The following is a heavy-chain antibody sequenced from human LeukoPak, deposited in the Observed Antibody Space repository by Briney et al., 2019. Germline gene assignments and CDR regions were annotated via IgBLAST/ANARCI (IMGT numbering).Heavy chain of an antibody. Sequence: SETLSLTCAVYGGSFSGYIWGWIRQAPGKGLVWIGEISHSGKSTHSPSLKSRVTTSVDTAKYQFSLQLTSVTAADTAVYYCARLAKCTSTCRGKYWFFDLWGRGTLVSVSS. J-gene: IGHJ2*01. CDR2: ISHSGKS. CDR1: GGSFSGYI. CDR3: ARLAKCTSTCRGKYWFFDL. D-gene: IGHD2-8*01. V-gene: IGHV4-34*01.